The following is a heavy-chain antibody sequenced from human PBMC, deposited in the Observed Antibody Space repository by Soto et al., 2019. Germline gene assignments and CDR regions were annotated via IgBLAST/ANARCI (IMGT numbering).Heavy chain of an antibody. D-gene: IGHD2-21*01. CDR2: IIPLSGTA. CDR3: ASDYSVADTYYYGMDV. Sequence: QVQLVQSGAEVKKPGSSVKVSCKASGGTFSNYAISWVRQAPGQGLEWMGGIIPLSGTANYAQKFQGRVKITSDEPTSTAYMELRSLRSEDTAVYYCASDYSVADTYYYGMDVWGQGTTVTVSS. J-gene: IGHJ6*02. CDR1: GGTFSNYA. V-gene: IGHV1-69*01.